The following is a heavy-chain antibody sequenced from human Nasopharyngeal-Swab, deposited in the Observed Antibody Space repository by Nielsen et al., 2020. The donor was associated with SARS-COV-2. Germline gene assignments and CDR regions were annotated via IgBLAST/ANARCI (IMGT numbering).Heavy chain of an antibody. Sequence: GGSLRLSCAASGFTFSDYYMAWIRQAPGKGLEWVSYISTSGRSTDSADSVKGRFTISRDSAKNSLYLQMNNLRAEDTAVYYCARGYCSSGSCYAKHYGMDVWGQGTTVTVSS. CDR2: ISTSGRST. CDR1: GFTFSDYY. V-gene: IGHV3-11*04. J-gene: IGHJ6*02. D-gene: IGHD2-15*01. CDR3: ARGYCSSGSCYAKHYGMDV.